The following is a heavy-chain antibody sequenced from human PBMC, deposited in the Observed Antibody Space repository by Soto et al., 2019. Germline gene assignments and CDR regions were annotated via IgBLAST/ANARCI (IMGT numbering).Heavy chain of an antibody. CDR1: GGSISSSNW. CDR3: ARGSSKAGLYYGMDV. D-gene: IGHD6-6*01. V-gene: IGHV4-4*02. CDR2: IYHSGST. J-gene: IGHJ6*02. Sequence: LSLTCAVSGGSISSSNWWSWVRQPPGKGLEWIGEIYHSGSTNYNPSLKSRVTISVDKSKNQFSLKLSSVTAADTAVYYCARGSSKAGLYYGMDVWGQGTTVTVSS.